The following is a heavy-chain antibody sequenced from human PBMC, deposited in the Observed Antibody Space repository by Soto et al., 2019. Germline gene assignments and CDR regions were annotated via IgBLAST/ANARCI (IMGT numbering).Heavy chain of an antibody. V-gene: IGHV3-23*01. J-gene: IGHJ4*02. CDR1: GFTFSSYA. CDR2: ISGSGGST. CDR3: AKAEGYSYGYRRAGFDY. Sequence: GGSLRLSCAASGFTFSSYAMSWVRQAPGKGLEWVSAISGSGGSTYYADSVKGRFTISRDNSKNTLYLQMNSLRAEDTAVYYCAKAEGYSYGYRRAGFDYWGQGTLVTVSS. D-gene: IGHD5-18*01.